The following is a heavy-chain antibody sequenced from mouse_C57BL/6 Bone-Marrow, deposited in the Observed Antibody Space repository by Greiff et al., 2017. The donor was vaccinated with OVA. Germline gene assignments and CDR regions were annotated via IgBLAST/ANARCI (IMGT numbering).Heavy chain of an antibody. CDR1: GFTFSSYG. Sequence: EVQGVESGGDLVKPGGSLKLSCAASGFTFSSYGMSWVRQTPDKRLEWVATISSGGSYTYSPDSVKGRFTISRDNAKNTLYLQMSSLKSEDTAMYYCARRGTTGVATYYAMDYWGQGTSVTVSS. V-gene: IGHV5-6*01. CDR2: ISSGGSYT. CDR3: ARRGTTGVATYYAMDY. J-gene: IGHJ4*01. D-gene: IGHD1-1*01.